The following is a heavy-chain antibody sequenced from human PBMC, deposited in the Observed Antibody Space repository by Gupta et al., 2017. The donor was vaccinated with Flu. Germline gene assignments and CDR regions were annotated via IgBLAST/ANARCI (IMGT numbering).Heavy chain of an antibody. D-gene: IGHD2-2*01. CDR1: GFSFRRYG. CDR2: IASDGSHK. J-gene: IGHJ6*03. Sequence: QMQLVASGGGVVQFGTSLRLSCAAYGFSFRRYGIHWVRQDPGKGLEWVADIASDGSHKDYADSVRGRFTISRDNSKNTLSLEMDSLRVEDTAVYYCAKDGPWTASCPYYCYYMDVWGKGTTVTVSS. V-gene: IGHV3-30*18. CDR3: AKDGPWTASCPYYCYYMDV.